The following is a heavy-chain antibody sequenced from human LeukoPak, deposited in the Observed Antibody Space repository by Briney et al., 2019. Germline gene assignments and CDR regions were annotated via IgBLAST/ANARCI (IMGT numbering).Heavy chain of an antibody. CDR2: IKSKTDGGTT. CDR3: TITASPYSSSWYAKHDY. Sequence: GGSLRLSCAASGFTFSNAWMSWVRQAPGKGLEWVGRIKSKTDGGTTDYAAPVKGRFTISRDDSKNTLYLQMNILKTEDTAVYYCTITASPYSSSWYAKHDYWGQGTLVTVSS. J-gene: IGHJ4*02. CDR1: GFTFSNAW. V-gene: IGHV3-15*01. D-gene: IGHD6-13*01.